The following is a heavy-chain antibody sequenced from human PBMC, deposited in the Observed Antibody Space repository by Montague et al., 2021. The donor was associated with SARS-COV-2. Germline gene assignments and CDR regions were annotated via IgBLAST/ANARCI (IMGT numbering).Heavy chain of an antibody. CDR3: ARDQVLWFGEHVV. V-gene: IGHV3-48*02. Sequence: SLSLSSAASGFTFSSYSMNSFRQTPGKGLEWVSYISSSSSTIYYADSVKGRFTISRDNAKNSLYLQMNSLRDEDTAVYYCARDQVLWFGEHVVWGQGTLVTVSS. D-gene: IGHD3-10*01. CDR1: GFTFSSYS. J-gene: IGHJ4*02. CDR2: ISSSSSTI.